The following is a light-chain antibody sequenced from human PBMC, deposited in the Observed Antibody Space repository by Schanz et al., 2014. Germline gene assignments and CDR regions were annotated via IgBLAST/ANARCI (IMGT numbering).Light chain of an antibody. J-gene: IGKJ4*01. CDR2: GAS. CDR3: KQRSNWPLT. CDR1: QSVSSSY. V-gene: IGKV3D-20*02. Sequence: EIVLTQSPGTLSLSPGERATLSCRASQSVSSSYLAWYRQKPGQAPRLLIYGASSRATGIPDRFSGSGSGTDFTLTISSLEAEDVAVYYCKQRSNWPLTFGGGTKVAIK.